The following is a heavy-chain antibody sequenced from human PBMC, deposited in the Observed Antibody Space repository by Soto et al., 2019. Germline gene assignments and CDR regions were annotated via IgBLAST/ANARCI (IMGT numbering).Heavy chain of an antibody. V-gene: IGHV3-21*01. J-gene: IGHJ6*02. CDR2: ISSSSSYI. CDR3: AREGWRYSSGWYSSYGMAV. CDR1: GFTFSSYS. D-gene: IGHD6-19*01. Sequence: EVQLVESGGGLVKPGVSLRLSCAASGFTFSSYSMNWVRQAPGKGLEWVSSISSSSSYIYYADSVKGRFTISRDNAKNPLYLEMNSLRAEDTAVYYCAREGWRYSSGWYSSYGMAVWGQGTTVTVSS.